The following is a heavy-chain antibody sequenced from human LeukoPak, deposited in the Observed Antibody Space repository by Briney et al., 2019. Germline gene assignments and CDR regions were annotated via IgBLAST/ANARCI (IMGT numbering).Heavy chain of an antibody. Sequence: PSETLSPTCTVSGGSISSYYWSWIRQPPGKGLEWIGYIYYSGSTNYNPSLESRVTISVDTSKNQFSLKLSSVTAADTGVYYCARFPCSGDSCYSGVRAFDIWGQGTMVIVSS. J-gene: IGHJ3*02. CDR3: ARFPCSGDSCYSGVRAFDI. D-gene: IGHD2-15*01. V-gene: IGHV4-59*12. CDR1: GGSISSYY. CDR2: IYYSGST.